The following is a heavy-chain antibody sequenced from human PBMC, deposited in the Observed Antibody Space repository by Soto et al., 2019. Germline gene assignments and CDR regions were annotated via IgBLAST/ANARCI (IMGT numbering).Heavy chain of an antibody. D-gene: IGHD3-22*01. CDR1: GFTFSDYW. CDR2: IRKDESKK. Sequence: EVHLVESGGGLVQPGESLRLSCSASGFTFSDYWMTWVRQAPGKGLEWVANIRKDESKKSYLDSVRGRFTVSRDNARNLLYLQMDRLRAEDTALYYCARDVSPGSGPYYDAFDIWGQGTMVTVSS. J-gene: IGHJ3*02. CDR3: ARDVSPGSGPYYDAFDI. V-gene: IGHV3-7*05.